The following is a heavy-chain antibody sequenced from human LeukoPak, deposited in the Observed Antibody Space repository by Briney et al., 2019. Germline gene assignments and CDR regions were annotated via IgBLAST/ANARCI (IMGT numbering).Heavy chain of an antibody. CDR1: GGSISSYY. CDR2: IYYSGST. V-gene: IGHV4-59*01. D-gene: IGHD3-9*01. CDR3: ARAKYSSSEYYDILTGYWASYYYYGMDV. J-gene: IGHJ6*02. Sequence: KPSETLSLTCTVSGGSISSYYWSWIRQPPGKGLEWIGYIYYSGSTNYNPSLKSRVTISVDTSKNQFSLKLSSVTAADTAVYYCARAKYSSSEYYDILTGYWASYYYYGMDVWGQGTTVTVSS.